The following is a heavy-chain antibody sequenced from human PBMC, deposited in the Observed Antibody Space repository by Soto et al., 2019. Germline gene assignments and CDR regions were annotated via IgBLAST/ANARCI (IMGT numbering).Heavy chain of an antibody. CDR2: INPSGVST. Sequence: ASVKVSCKASGYTFTSYYMHWVRQAPGQGLEWMGIINPSGVSTSYAQKFQGRVTMTRDTSTSTVYMELSSLRSEDTDVYYCARGMITMIVVVITDDAFAIWGQGPMVTLS. D-gene: IGHD3-22*01. CDR1: GYTFTSYY. CDR3: ARGMITMIVVVITDDAFAI. J-gene: IGHJ3*02. V-gene: IGHV1-46*01.